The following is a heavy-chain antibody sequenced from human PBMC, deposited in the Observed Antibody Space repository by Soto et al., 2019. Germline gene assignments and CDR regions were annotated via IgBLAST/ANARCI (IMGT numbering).Heavy chain of an antibody. CDR3: ARQDGYCSGGSCPRHSYYYYGMDV. CDR2: IYPGDSDT. Sequence: RGESLKISCKGSGYSFTSYWIGWVRQMPGKGLEWMGIIYPGDSDTRYSPSFQGQVTISADKSISTAYLQWSSLKASDTAMYYCARQDGYCSGGSCPRHSYYYYGMDVWGQGTTVTVSS. J-gene: IGHJ6*02. V-gene: IGHV5-51*01. D-gene: IGHD2-15*01. CDR1: GYSFTSYW.